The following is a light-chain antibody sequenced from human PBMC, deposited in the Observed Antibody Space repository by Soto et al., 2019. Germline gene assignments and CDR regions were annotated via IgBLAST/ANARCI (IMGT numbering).Light chain of an antibody. CDR2: DVS. CDR1: SSDVGGYNF. Sequence: QAVVTQPASVSGSPGQSITISCTGTSSDVGGYNFVSWYQHHPGKAPKLMIYDVSNRPSGISDRFSGSKSGNTASLTITGLQAEDEADYHCSSYTSSSTSVVFGGGTKLTVL. CDR3: SSYTSSSTSVV. V-gene: IGLV2-14*03. J-gene: IGLJ2*01.